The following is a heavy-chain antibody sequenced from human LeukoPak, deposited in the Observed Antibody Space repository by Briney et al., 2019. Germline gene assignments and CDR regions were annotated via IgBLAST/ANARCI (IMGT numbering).Heavy chain of an antibody. D-gene: IGHD4-17*01. CDR2: INPSGGST. Sequence: ASVKVSCKASGYTFTSYYMHWVRQAPGQGLEWMGIINPSGGSTSYAQKFQGRVTMTRDTSTSTVYMELSSLRSEDTAVYYCAKDEQRNLFYGDYEVVFDYWGQGTLVTVSS. CDR1: GYTFTSYY. J-gene: IGHJ4*02. V-gene: IGHV1-46*01. CDR3: AKDEQRNLFYGDYEVVFDY.